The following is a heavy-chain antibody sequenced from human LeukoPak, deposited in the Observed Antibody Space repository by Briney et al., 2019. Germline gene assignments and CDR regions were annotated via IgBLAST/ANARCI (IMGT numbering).Heavy chain of an antibody. CDR3: ARDLGYSSGVDY. CDR2: INWNGGST. D-gene: IGHD6-19*01. V-gene: IGHV3-20*04. Sequence: GGSLRLSCAASGFTFDDYGMSWVRQAPGKGLEWVSGINWNGGSTGYADSVKGRFTISRDNAKNSLYLQMNSLRAEDTAVYYCARDLGYSSGVDYWGQGTLVTVSS. J-gene: IGHJ4*02. CDR1: GFTFDDYG.